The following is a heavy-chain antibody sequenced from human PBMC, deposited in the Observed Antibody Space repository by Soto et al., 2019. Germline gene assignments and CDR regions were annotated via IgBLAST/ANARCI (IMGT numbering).Heavy chain of an antibody. D-gene: IGHD4-17*01. CDR3: AKDFTPWFGDYFYYYYGMDV. V-gene: IGHV3-30*18. Sequence: GGSLRLSCAAAAFTFSSYGMHWVRQAPGTGLEWVAVMSYDGSKYYADTVKGRFTISRDNSKNTLYLQINRLRPEDTAVYYCAKDFTPWFGDYFYYYYGMDVWGQGTTVTVSS. CDR1: AFTFSSYG. CDR2: MSYDGSK. J-gene: IGHJ6*02.